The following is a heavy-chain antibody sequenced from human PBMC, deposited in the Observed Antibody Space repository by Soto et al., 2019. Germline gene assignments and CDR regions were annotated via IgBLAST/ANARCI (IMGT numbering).Heavy chain of an antibody. CDR2: IKQDGSEK. Sequence: GGSMRLSCAASGFTFSSYWMSWVRQAPGKGLEWVANIKQDGSEKYYVDSVKGRFTISRDNAKNSLYLQMNSLRAEDTAVYYCARVSAMVTFDFDYWGQGTLVTVSS. D-gene: IGHD5-18*01. J-gene: IGHJ4*02. CDR1: GFTFSSYW. V-gene: IGHV3-7*04. CDR3: ARVSAMVTFDFDY.